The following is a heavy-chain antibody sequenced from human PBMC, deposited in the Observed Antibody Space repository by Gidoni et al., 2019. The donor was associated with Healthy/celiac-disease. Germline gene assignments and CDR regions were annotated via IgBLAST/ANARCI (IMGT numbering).Heavy chain of an antibody. CDR1: GYSFTNYW. CDR2: IYPGDSDT. D-gene: IGHD6-19*01. J-gene: IGHJ5*02. V-gene: IGHV5-51*01. CDR3: ARRSVAGTMRGWFGP. Sequence: EVQLVQSGAEVKKPGESLKISCKASGYSFTNYWIGWVRQMPGKGLEWMGIIYPGDSDTRYSPYFQGQVTISADKSINTAYLQWSSLKASDSAMYFCARRSVAGTMRGWFGPWGQGTLVTVSS.